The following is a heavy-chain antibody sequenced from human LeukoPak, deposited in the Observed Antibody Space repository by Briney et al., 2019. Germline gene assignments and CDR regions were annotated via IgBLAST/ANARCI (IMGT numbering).Heavy chain of an antibody. V-gene: IGHV4-4*07. Sequence: SETLSLTCTVSGGSISSYYWSWIRQPAGKGLEWIGRIYTSGSTNYNPSLKSRVTMSVDASKNQFSLKLSSVTAADTAVYYCARETYYYDSSGYYYRDAFDIWGQGTMVTVSS. J-gene: IGHJ3*02. D-gene: IGHD3-22*01. CDR2: IYTSGST. CDR3: ARETYYYDSSGYYYRDAFDI. CDR1: GGSISSYY.